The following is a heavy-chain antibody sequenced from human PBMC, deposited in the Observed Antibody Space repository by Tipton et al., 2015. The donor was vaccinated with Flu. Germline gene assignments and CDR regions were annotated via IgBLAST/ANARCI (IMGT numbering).Heavy chain of an antibody. D-gene: IGHD4-11*01. CDR3: ARRDFSNYVSEPKNWFDF. CDR1: GDSIRSSDYY. J-gene: IGHJ5*01. V-gene: IGHV4-61*05. Sequence: TLSLTCSVSGDSIRSSDYYWAWIRQPPGKGLEWIGYIYSDGNSNYNPSLKSRVSMSVDTSKNQFSLRLTSVTAADTAVYFCARRDFSNYVSEPKNWFDFWGQGTLVTVSS. CDR2: IYSDGNS.